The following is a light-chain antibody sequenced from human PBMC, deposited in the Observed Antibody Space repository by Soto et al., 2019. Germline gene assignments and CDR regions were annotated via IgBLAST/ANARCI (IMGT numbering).Light chain of an antibody. CDR3: SSYTSSSTYV. CDR2: DVS. J-gene: IGLJ1*01. CDR1: SSDVGGYNY. Sequence: QSVLTQPASVSGSPGQSIAISCTGTSSDVGGYNYVSWYQQHPGKAPKLMVYDVSNRPSGVSNRFSGSKSGNTASLTISGLQAEDEADYYCSSYTSSSTYVFRTGTQLTVL. V-gene: IGLV2-14*01.